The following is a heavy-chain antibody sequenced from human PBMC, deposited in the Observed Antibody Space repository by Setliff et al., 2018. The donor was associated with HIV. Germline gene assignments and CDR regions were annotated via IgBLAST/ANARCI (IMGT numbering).Heavy chain of an antibody. Sequence: PSETLSLTCTVSGGSISVYYWSWIRQPAGKGLEWIGHIYTSGSTNYNPSLKSRVTISVDTSKNQFSLKLSSVTAADTAVYYCARKHVINVFDYWGQGMLVTVSS. V-gene: IGHV4-4*07. CDR1: GGSISVYY. CDR3: ARKHVINVFDY. CDR2: IYTSGST. D-gene: IGHD2-21*01. J-gene: IGHJ4*02.